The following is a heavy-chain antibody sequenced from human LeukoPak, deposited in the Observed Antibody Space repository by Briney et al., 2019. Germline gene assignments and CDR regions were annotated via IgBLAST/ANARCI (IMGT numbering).Heavy chain of an antibody. V-gene: IGHV3-23*01. D-gene: IGHD2-21*02. CDR3: ARDRTGDDISADYFQH. CDR2: IGGSGDST. J-gene: IGHJ1*01. Sequence: GGSLRLSCAASGFTFSSYAMTWVRQAPGKGLECVSAIGGSGDSTYYADSVKGRFTNSRDNSKNTLYLQMNSLRAEDTAVYYCARDRTGDDISADYFQHWGQGTLVTVSS. CDR1: GFTFSSYA.